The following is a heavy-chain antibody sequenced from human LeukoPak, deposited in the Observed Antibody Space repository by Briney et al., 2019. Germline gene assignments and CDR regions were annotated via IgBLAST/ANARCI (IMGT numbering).Heavy chain of an antibody. J-gene: IGHJ4*02. D-gene: IGHD2-15*01. CDR2: ISGSGGST. V-gene: IGHV3-23*01. Sequence: RSLRLSCAASGFTFSSYAMSWVRQAPGKGLEWVSAISGSGGSTYYADSVKGRFTISRDNSKNTLYLQMNSLRAEDTAVYYCARGGLVVVAATWSLWGQGTLVTVSS. CDR1: GFTFSSYA. CDR3: ARGGLVVVAATWSL.